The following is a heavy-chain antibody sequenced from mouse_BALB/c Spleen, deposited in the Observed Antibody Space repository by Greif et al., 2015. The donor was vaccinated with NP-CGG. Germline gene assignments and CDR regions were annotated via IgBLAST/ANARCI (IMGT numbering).Heavy chain of an antibody. CDR1: GFSLTSYG. V-gene: IGHV2-9*02. J-gene: IGHJ1*01. D-gene: IGHD4-1*01. Sequence: VNVVDSGPGLVAPSQSLSITCTVSGFSLTSYGVHWVRQPPGKGLEWLGVIWAGGSTNYNSALMSRLSISEDNSKSQVFLKMNSLQTDDTAMYYCARGGGTWFFDVWGAGTTVTVSS. CDR3: ARGGGTWFFDV. CDR2: IWAGGST.